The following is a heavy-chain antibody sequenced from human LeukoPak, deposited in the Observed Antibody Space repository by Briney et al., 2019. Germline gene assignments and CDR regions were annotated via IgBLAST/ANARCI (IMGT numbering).Heavy chain of an antibody. J-gene: IGHJ3*02. CDR3: ARGGRGSAAVVAPRSFDI. D-gene: IGHD3-22*01. CDR1: GFTVSSIH. CDR2: TYTGGNS. V-gene: IGHV3-53*01. Sequence: GGSLSLSCAASGFTVSSIHMVWVRQAPGKGLEWVSVTYTGGNSYYADSVKGRFIISRDISKNTLYLQMNSLRAEDSALYYWARGGRGSAAVVAPRSFDIWGQGTMVTVSS.